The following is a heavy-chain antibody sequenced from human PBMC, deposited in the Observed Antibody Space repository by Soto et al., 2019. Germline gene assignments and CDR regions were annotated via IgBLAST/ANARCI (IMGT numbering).Heavy chain of an antibody. CDR1: GFTFEDYA. V-gene: IGHV3-9*01. J-gene: IGHJ4*02. CDR3: GKASSSNSWSPIDY. Sequence: GGSLRLSCVASGFTFEDYAMHWGRQIPGKGLQWVSGISWSTSSIGYGASLRGRFLISRDNANNSLYLQMNDLRPEDTALYYCGKASSSNSWSPIDYWGQGTMVTVSS. D-gene: IGHD3-3*01. CDR2: ISWSTSSI.